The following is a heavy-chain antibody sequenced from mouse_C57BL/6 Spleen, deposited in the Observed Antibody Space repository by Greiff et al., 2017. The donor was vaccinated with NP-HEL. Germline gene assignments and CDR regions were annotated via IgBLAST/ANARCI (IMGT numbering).Heavy chain of an antibody. V-gene: IGHV1-75*01. D-gene: IGHD2-3*01. CDR3: AREEAMGWLPSDY. CDR1: GYTFTDYY. J-gene: IGHJ2*01. Sequence: VQLQQSGPELVKPGASVKISCKASGYTFTDYYINWVKQRPGQGLEWIGWIFPGSGSTYYNEKFKGKATLTVDKSSSTAYMLLSSLTSEDSAVYFCAREEAMGWLPSDYWGQGTTLTVSS. CDR2: IFPGSGST.